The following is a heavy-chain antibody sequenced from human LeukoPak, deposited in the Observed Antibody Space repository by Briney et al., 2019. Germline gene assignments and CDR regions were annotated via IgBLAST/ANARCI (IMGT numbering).Heavy chain of an antibody. CDR2: IIPIFGTA. Sequence: SVKVSCKASGGTFSSYAISWVRQAPGQGLEWMGGIIPIFGTANYAQKFQGRVTITADESTSTAYMELSSLRSEDTAVYYCARDQGSSGYNLDYWGQGTLVSVSS. CDR3: ARDQGSSGYNLDY. CDR1: GGTFSSYA. V-gene: IGHV1-69*13. D-gene: IGHD5-12*01. J-gene: IGHJ4*02.